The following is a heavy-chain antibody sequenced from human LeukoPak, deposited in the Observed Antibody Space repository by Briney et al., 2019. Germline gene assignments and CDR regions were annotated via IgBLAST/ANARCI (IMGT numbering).Heavy chain of an antibody. D-gene: IGHD3-22*01. CDR3: ARVPTHYYDSSGYIDY. J-gene: IGHJ4*02. Sequence: TSETLSLTCTVSGGSISSYYWSWIRQPPGKGLEWIGTIYYSGSTYYNPSLKSRVTILVDTSKNQFSLRLSSVTAADTAVFYCARVPTHYYDSSGYIDYWGQGTLVTVSS. CDR2: IYYSGST. V-gene: IGHV4-59*12. CDR1: GGSISSYY.